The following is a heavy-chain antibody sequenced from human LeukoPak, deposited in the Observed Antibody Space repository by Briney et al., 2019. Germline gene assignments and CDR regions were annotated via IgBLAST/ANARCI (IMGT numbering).Heavy chain of an antibody. CDR2: MNPSSGNT. Sequence: ASVKVSCKASGYTFTSYDINWVRQATGQGPEWMGWMNPSSGNTGYAQRFQGRVTMTRDTSISTAYLELSSLRSDDTAVYYCASHTYYYSSGSFGHWGQGTLVSVSS. J-gene: IGHJ4*02. CDR1: GYTFTSYD. D-gene: IGHD3-10*01. CDR3: ASHTYYYSSGSFGH. V-gene: IGHV1-8*01.